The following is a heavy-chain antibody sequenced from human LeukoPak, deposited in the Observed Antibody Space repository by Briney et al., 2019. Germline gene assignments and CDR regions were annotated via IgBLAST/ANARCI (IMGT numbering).Heavy chain of an antibody. CDR2: ISWNSGSI. D-gene: IGHD6-13*01. CDR1: GFTFDDYA. J-gene: IGHJ3*02. V-gene: IGHV3-9*01. Sequence: PGGSLRLSCAASGFTFDDYAMHWVRQAPGKGLEWVSGISWNSGSIGYADSVKGRFTISRDNAKNSLYLQMNSLRAEDTALYYCAKDTGYRPQQGAFEIWGQGTMVTVSS. CDR3: AKDTGYRPQQGAFEI.